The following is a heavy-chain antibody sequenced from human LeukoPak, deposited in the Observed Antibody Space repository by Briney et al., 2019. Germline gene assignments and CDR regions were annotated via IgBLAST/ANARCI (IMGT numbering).Heavy chain of an antibody. CDR2: INPNNGDT. Sequence: ASVKVSCKTSGYTFTGYYMHWVRQAPGQGLEWMGWINPNNGDTKYAQKFLGRVTITRDTSASTAYMELSSLRSEDTAVYYCASGRGDAFDIWGQGTMVTVSS. CDR3: ASGRGDAFDI. D-gene: IGHD3-10*01. CDR1: GYTFTGYY. V-gene: IGHV1-2*02. J-gene: IGHJ3*02.